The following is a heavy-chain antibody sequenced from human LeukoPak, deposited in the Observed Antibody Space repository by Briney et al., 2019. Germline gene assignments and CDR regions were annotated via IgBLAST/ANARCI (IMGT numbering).Heavy chain of an antibody. D-gene: IGHD3-22*01. Sequence: ASVKVSCKASGYTFTSYDINWVRQATGQGLEWMGWMNPNSGNTGYAQKFQGRVTMTRNTSISTAYMELSSLRSEDTAVYYCASNPRYYDSRHYYYYGMDVWGQGTTVTVSS. CDR3: ASNPRYYDSRHYYYYGMDV. J-gene: IGHJ6*02. CDR1: GYTFTSYD. CDR2: MNPNSGNT. V-gene: IGHV1-8*01.